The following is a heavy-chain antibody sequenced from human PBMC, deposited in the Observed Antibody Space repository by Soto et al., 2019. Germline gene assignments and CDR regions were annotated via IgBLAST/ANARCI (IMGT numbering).Heavy chain of an antibody. J-gene: IGHJ5*02. D-gene: IGHD5-18*01. CDR2: ISYSGTT. Sequence: QVQLQESGPGLVKPSQTLSLTCTVSGDSISSNNNYWSWIRQPPGEGLEWIGFISYSGTTSYSPSLKSRVAISRDTSKNQFSLSLSSVTAADTAVYYCARGRGYSYGLDPWGQGTLVTVSS. CDR3: ARGRGYSYGLDP. V-gene: IGHV4-30-4*01. CDR1: GDSISSNNNY.